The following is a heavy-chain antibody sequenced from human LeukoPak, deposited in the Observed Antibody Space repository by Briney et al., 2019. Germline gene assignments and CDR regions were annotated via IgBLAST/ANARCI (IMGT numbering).Heavy chain of an antibody. CDR2: ISGSGDNT. CDR1: GFTFSSYA. D-gene: IGHD3-22*01. V-gene: IGHV3-23*01. CDR3: AKGSYYDSSGSFYFDY. Sequence: GGSLRLSCAVSGFTFSSYAMSWVRQAPGKGLEWVSGISGSGDNTYYADSVKGRFTISRDNSKNTLYVQVNGLGTEDTAAYYCAKGSYYDSSGSFYFDYWGQGTLVTVSS. J-gene: IGHJ4*02.